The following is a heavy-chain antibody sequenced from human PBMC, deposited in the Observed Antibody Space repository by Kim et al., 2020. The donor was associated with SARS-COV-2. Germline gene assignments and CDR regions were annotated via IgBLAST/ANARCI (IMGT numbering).Heavy chain of an antibody. D-gene: IGHD3-9*01. CDR3: ARESNLRGDWQFIDD. CDR2: IGRVDDT. V-gene: IGHV3-13*04. J-gene: IGHJ4*02. Sequence: GGSLRLSCVGYGYSFNRHDMHWVRQPTGKGLEWVSAIGRVDDTFYSGSVKGRFTISREDVKNSLYLQMNNLEAGDTAAYYCARESNLRGDWQFIDDWGQG. CDR1: GYSFNRHD.